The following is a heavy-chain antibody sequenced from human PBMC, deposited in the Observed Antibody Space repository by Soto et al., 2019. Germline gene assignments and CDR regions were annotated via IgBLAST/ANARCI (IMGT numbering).Heavy chain of an antibody. V-gene: IGHV3-23*01. CDR3: ASRSATVLSLTY. J-gene: IGHJ4*02. CDR2: LSGSFGRT. Sequence: GGSLRLSCVASGFSFISYAMNWVRQAPGKGLEWVSTLSGSFGRTYYADSVQARFTVSSANSKNTLYLQMNSRRAEDTAVYYCASRSATVLSLTYWGPGTQVTVSS. D-gene: IGHD2-8*01. CDR1: GFSFISYA.